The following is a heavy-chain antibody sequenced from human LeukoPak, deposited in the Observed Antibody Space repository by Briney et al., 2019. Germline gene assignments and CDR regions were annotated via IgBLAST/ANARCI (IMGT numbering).Heavy chain of an antibody. CDR1: GGTFSSYA. Sequence: ASVKVSCKASGGTFSSYAISWVRQAPGQGLEWMGGIIPIFGTANYAQKFQGRVTITTDESTSTAYMELSSLRSEDTAVYYCARTLLPLPTNYYYMDVWGKGTTVTVSS. J-gene: IGHJ6*03. D-gene: IGHD1-26*01. CDR3: ARTLLPLPTNYYYMDV. V-gene: IGHV1-69*05. CDR2: IIPIFGTA.